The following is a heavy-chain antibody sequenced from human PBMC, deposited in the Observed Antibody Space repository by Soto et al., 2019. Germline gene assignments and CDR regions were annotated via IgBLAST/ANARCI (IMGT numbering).Heavy chain of an antibody. D-gene: IGHD3-22*01. V-gene: IGHV1-18*04. J-gene: IGHJ3*02. CDR2: ISAYNGNT. Sequence: QVQLVQSGAEVKKPGASVKVSCKASGYTFTSYGISWVRQAPGQGLEWMGWISAYNGNTNYAQKLQGRVTMTTDTSTSTAYMELRSLRSDDTAVYYCASHVLRVAPTMRVVGDAFDIWGQGTMVTVSS. CDR1: GYTFTSYG. CDR3: ASHVLRVAPTMRVVGDAFDI.